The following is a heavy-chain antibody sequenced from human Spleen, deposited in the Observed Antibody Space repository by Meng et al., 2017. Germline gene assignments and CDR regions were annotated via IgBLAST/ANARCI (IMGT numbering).Heavy chain of an antibody. CDR3: ARYDFWSGYFSFYYYGMDD. J-gene: IGHJ6*02. CDR2: ISAYNGNT. V-gene: IGHV1-18*01. D-gene: IGHD3-3*01. Sequence: ASAKVFCKASGYTFTSYGISWVRQAPGQGLEWMGWISAYNGNTNYAQKPQGRVTMTTDTSKSTAYMELRSLRSDDTAVYYCARYDFWSGYFSFYYYGMDDWGQGTTVTVSS. CDR1: GYTFTSYG.